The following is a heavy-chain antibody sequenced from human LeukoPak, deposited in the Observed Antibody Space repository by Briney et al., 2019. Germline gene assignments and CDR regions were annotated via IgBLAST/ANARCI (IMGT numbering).Heavy chain of an antibody. J-gene: IGHJ6*02. CDR3: ARRQYCSSTSCYVGKNYYGMDV. D-gene: IGHD2-2*01. V-gene: IGHV3-7*03. CDR2: IKQDGSEK. CDR1: GFTFSSYW. Sequence: GGSLRLSCAASGFTFSSYWMSWVRQAPGKGLEWVANIKQDGSEKYYVDSVKGRFTISRDNAKNSLYLQMNSLRAEDTALYHCARRQYCSSTSCYVGKNYYGMDVWGQGTTVTVSS.